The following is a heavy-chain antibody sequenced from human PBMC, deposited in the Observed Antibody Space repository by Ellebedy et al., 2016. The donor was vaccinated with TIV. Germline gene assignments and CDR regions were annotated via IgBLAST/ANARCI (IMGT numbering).Heavy chain of an antibody. CDR1: GFTFSNHW. V-gene: IGHV3-7*04. J-gene: IGHJ4*02. CDR2: VNRDGSEK. Sequence: GGSLRLSCAGSGFTFSNHWMSWVRQAPGKGLEWVANVNRDGSEKYYVDSVRGRFTISRDNAKNSVYLQMSSLRVEDTAVYYCVREIGGSGAYWGQGTLLTVSS. CDR3: VREIGGSGAY. D-gene: IGHD3-10*01.